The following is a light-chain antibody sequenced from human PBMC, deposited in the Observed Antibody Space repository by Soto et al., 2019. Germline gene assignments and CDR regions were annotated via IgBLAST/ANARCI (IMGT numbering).Light chain of an antibody. J-gene: IGLJ1*01. CDR1: SSDVGGYNY. CDR3: SSYTSSSTLLYV. Sequence: QSALTQPASVSGSPGQSNTISCTGTSSDVGGYNYVSWYQQHPGKAPKLMIYDVSNRPSGVSNRFSGSKSGNTASLTISGLQDEDEADYYCSSYTSSSTLLYVFGTGTKVTVL. V-gene: IGLV2-14*01. CDR2: DVS.